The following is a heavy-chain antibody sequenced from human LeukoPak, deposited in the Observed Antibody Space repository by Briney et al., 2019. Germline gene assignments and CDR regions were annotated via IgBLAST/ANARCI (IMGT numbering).Heavy chain of an antibody. J-gene: IGHJ4*02. CDR3: AKSGLNRFDY. CDR2: FSGSGGNT. CDR1: GFTVSSNY. D-gene: IGHD2-15*01. V-gene: IGHV3-23*01. Sequence: GGSLRLSCAASGFTVSSNYMSWVRQAPGKGLEWVSSFSGSGGNTYYAYSVMGRFTISRDNSKSTLYLQLNSLRAEDTAVYYCAKSGLNRFDYWGQGTLVTVSS.